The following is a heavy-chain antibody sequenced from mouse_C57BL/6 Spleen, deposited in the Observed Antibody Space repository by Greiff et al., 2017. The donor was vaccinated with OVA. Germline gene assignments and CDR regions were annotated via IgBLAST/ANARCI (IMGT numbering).Heavy chain of an antibody. V-gene: IGHV1-59*01. CDR2: IDPSDSYT. J-gene: IGHJ3*01. D-gene: IGHD2-4*01. CDR3: ASRNYDYDGTWFAC. Sequence: VQLQQPGAELVRPGTSVKLSCKASGYTFTSYWMHWVKQRPGQGLEWIGVIDPSDSYTNYNQKFKGKATLTVDTSSSTAYMQLSSLTSEDSAVYYCASRNYDYDGTWFACWGQGTLVTVSA. CDR1: GYTFTSYW.